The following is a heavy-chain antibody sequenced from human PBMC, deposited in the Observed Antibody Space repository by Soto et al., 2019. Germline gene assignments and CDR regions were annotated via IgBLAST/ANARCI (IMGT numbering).Heavy chain of an antibody. D-gene: IGHD2-21*01. J-gene: IGHJ3*02. V-gene: IGHV3-15*07. CDR2: IKSKTDGGTT. Sequence: GGSLRLSCAASGFTFSNAWMNWVRQAPGKGLEWVGRIKSKTDGGTTDYAAPVKGRFTISRDDSKNTLYLQMNSLKTEDTAVYYCTTGVLPAASIFAFDIWGQGTMVTVSS. CDR3: TTGVLPAASIFAFDI. CDR1: GFTFSNAW.